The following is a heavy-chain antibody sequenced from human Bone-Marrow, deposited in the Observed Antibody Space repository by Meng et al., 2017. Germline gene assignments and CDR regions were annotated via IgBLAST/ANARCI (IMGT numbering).Heavy chain of an antibody. J-gene: IGHJ4*02. Sequence: GGSLRLSCAASGFTFSDYYMNWIRQAPGKGLEWVANIKQDGSEKYYVDSVKGRFTISRDNAKNSLYLQMNSLRAEDTAVYYCARDLGPWGYWGQGTLVTVSS. CDR2: IKQDGSEK. CDR1: GFTFSDYY. D-gene: IGHD1-26*01. V-gene: IGHV3-7*01. CDR3: ARDLGPWGY.